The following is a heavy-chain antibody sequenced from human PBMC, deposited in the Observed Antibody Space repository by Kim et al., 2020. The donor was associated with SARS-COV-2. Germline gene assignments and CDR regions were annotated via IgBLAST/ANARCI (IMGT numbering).Heavy chain of an antibody. V-gene: IGHV1-3*01. D-gene: IGHD6-19*01. CDR3: AREAVAGSFDY. CDR2: NT. J-gene: IGHJ4*02. Sequence: NTSYSRTFQHIVSIPRDTSATTAYLELSGLRSEDTAVYYCAREAVAGSFDYWGQGTLVTVSS.